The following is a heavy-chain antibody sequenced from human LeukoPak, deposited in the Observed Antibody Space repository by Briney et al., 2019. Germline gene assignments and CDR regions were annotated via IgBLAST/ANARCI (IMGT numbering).Heavy chain of an antibody. Sequence: GRSLRLSCSDSGFTFSSYPMHLVRPAPGHGLELLAVISFAVSNIYFADSVKGRFTIFRYNSKNTLYLQMLSLRPEDTALYYCARAYSFGQYFDSWGQGTLVTVSS. CDR3: ARAYSFGQYFDS. D-gene: IGHD5-18*01. V-gene: IGHV3-30*07. CDR2: ISFAVSNI. CDR1: GFTFSSYP. J-gene: IGHJ4*02.